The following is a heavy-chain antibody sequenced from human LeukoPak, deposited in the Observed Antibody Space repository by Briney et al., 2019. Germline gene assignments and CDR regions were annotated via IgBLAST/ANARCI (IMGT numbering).Heavy chain of an antibody. CDR2: IYTSGST. CDR3: ARDLRIFGVVIPPGAAFDI. Sequence: PSETLSLTCTVSGGSISSSSYYWGWIRQPPGKGLEWIGRIYTSGSTNYNPSLKSRVTMSVDTSKNQFSLKLSSVTAADTAVYYCARDLRIFGVVIPPGAAFDIWGQGTMVTVSS. V-gene: IGHV4-39*07. CDR1: GGSISSSSYY. D-gene: IGHD3-3*01. J-gene: IGHJ3*02.